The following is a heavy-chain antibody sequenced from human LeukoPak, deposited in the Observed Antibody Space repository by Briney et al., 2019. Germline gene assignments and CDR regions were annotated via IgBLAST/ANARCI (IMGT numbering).Heavy chain of an antibody. V-gene: IGHV3-74*01. CDR2: ISTDARTI. J-gene: IGHJ4*02. Sequence: GGSLRLSCEASGFAFSSYSMNWVRQAPGKGLVWVSHISTDARTITYADFVKGRFTISRDNAKDTVYLQMNSLRAEDTALYYCVRGQATAWGLDYWGQGTLVTVSS. CDR3: VRGQATAWGLDY. CDR1: GFAFSSYS. D-gene: IGHD6-13*01.